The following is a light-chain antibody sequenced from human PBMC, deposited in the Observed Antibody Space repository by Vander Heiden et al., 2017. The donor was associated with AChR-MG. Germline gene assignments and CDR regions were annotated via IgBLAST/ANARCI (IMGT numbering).Light chain of an antibody. CDR2: GAS. CDR1: QIISSNY. CDR3: HQYGSSPRT. V-gene: IGKV3-20*01. Sequence: IVLTQSPGTLSLSPGETVTLSCRASQIISSNYLDWYQHRPGQAPTLLIYGASIRATGIPARFSGSGSGTDFTLTISRLESEDFAVYYCHQYGSSPRTFGQGTRVEI. J-gene: IGKJ1*01.